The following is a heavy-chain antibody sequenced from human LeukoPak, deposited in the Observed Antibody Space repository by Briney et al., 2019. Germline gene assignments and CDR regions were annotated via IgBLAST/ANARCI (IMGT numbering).Heavy chain of an antibody. J-gene: IGHJ4*02. V-gene: IGHV1-24*01. CDR3: ATAALYYYDSSEPFDY. Sequence: SVKVSCKVSGYTLTELSMHWVRQAPGKGLEWMGGFDPEDGETIYAQKFQGRVTMTEDTSTDTAYMELSSLRSEDTAVYYCATAALYYYDSSEPFDYWGQGTLVTVSS. CDR2: FDPEDGET. D-gene: IGHD3-22*01. CDR1: GYTLTELS.